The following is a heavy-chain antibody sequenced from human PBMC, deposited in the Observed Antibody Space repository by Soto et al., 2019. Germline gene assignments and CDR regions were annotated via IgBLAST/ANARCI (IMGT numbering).Heavy chain of an antibody. Sequence: HVQLVQSGAEVKKPGSSVKVSYKASGGTFSSYTITWVRQAPGQGLEWMGRIIPILGIANYAQKFQGRVTITADKSTGTAYMEASSLRSEDPAVYYCPNIPHCCGQGTLVTVSS. J-gene: IGHJ4*02. CDR3: PNIPHC. CDR1: GGTFSSYT. V-gene: IGHV1-69*02. CDR2: IIPILGIA.